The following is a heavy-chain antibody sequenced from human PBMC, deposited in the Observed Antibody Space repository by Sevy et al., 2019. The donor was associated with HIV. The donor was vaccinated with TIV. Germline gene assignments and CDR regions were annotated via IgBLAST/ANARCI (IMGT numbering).Heavy chain of an antibody. V-gene: IGHV1-18*01. CDR1: GYTFSNYG. Sequence: ASVKVSCRASGYTFSNYGITWVRQAPGQWLEWLGWISRYATNYTQKLQGRVTMTTDTSTSTVSMELRSLKSDDTAVYYCARAPSGSQGPGQYFQYWGQGTLVTVSS. J-gene: IGHJ1*01. CDR3: ARAPSGSQGPGQYFQY. CDR2: ISRYAT. D-gene: IGHD1-26*01.